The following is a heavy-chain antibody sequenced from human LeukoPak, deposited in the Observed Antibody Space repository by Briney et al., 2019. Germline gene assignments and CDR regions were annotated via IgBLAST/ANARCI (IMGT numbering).Heavy chain of an antibody. V-gene: IGHV3-21*01. CDR3: ARVGPATAFDY. Sequence: GGSLRLSCAASGFTFSSYSMNWVRQAPGKGLEWVSSISSSSSYIYYADSVKGRFTISRDNAKNTLYLQMASLRDEDMSVYYCARVGPATAFDYWGQGTQVTVSS. CDR2: ISSSSSYI. J-gene: IGHJ4*02. CDR1: GFTFSSYS.